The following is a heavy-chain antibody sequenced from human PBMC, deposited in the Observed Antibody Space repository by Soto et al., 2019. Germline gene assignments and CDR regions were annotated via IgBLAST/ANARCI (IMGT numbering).Heavy chain of an antibody. J-gene: IGHJ4*02. Sequence: GGSLRLSCAASGFTFSSYAMHWVRQAPGKGLEWVAVISYDGSNKYYADSVKGRFTISRDNSKNTLYLQMNSLRAEDTAVYYCARGRVTIFGVVPSWAYWGQGTLVTVSS. D-gene: IGHD3-3*01. CDR1: GFTFSSYA. V-gene: IGHV3-30-3*01. CDR2: ISYDGSNK. CDR3: ARGRVTIFGVVPSWAY.